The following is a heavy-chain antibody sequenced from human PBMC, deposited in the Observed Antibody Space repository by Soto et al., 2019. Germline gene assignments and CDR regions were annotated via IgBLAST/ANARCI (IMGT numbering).Heavy chain of an antibody. V-gene: IGHV4-39*01. Sequence: QLQLQESGPGLVKPSETLSLTCTVSGGSISSSSYYWGWIRQPPGKGLEWIGSIYYSGSTYYKPSLNSRVTISVDTSKNQFSLKLSSVTAADTAVDYCARRGSGSYSDYWGQGTLVTVSS. CDR3: ARRGSGSYSDY. D-gene: IGHD3-10*01. J-gene: IGHJ4*02. CDR2: IYYSGST. CDR1: GGSISSSSYY.